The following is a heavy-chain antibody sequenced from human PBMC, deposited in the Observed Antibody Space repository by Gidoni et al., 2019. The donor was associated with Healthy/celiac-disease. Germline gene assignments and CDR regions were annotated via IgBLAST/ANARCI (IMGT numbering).Heavy chain of an antibody. Sequence: EVQLVESGGGLVKPGGSLRLSCAASGCTFSNAWLNWVRPAPGKGLEWVGRIKSKTDGGTTDYAAPVKGRFTISRDDSKNTLYLQMNSLKTEDTAVYYCTTDQYDFWSGYRGGDYWGQGTLVTVSS. CDR2: IKSKTDGGTT. V-gene: IGHV3-15*07. J-gene: IGHJ4*02. D-gene: IGHD3-3*01. CDR1: GCTFSNAW. CDR3: TTDQYDFWSGYRGGDY.